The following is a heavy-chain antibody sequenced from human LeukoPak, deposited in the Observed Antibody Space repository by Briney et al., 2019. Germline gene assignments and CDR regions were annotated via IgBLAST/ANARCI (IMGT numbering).Heavy chain of an antibody. CDR3: AKGIEGGPTGY. Sequence: PGRSLRLSCAASGFTFSSYAMHWVRQAPGKGLEWVAVISYDGSNKYYADSVKGRFTISRDNSKNTLYLQMNSLRAEDTAIYYCAKGIEGGPTGYWGQGTLVTVSS. CDR2: ISYDGSNK. D-gene: IGHD4-17*01. J-gene: IGHJ4*02. CDR1: GFTFSSYA. V-gene: IGHV3-30-3*01.